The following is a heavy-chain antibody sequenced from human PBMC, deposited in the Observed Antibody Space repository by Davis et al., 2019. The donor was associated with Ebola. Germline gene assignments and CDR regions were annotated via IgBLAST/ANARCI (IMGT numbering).Heavy chain of an antibody. J-gene: IGHJ6*04. V-gene: IGHV3-33*01. D-gene: IGHD6-6*01. Sequence: GESLKISCAASGFTFSNYGMHWVRQAPGKGLEWVAIIWYDGINKYYADSVKGRFTIARDNTKNTLYLQMSSLKVDDTAVYYCARGGISSSYYYYSGMDVWGKGTTVTVSS. CDR3: ARGGISSSYYYYSGMDV. CDR2: IWYDGINK. CDR1: GFTFSNYG.